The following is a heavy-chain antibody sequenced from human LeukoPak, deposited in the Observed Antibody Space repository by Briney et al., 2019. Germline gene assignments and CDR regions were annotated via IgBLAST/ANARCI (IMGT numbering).Heavy chain of an antibody. CDR2: IYSTGTT. CDR3: ASRKLGNDY. Sequence: SETLSHTCTVSGGSASDYNWCCVWQGPGRGRAWIGYIYSTGTTRYNPSLRSRVTMSADTSKNQFSLKLSSVTAADTAVYYCASRKLGNDYWGQGTLVTVSS. CDR1: GGSASDYN. D-gene: IGHD7-27*01. J-gene: IGHJ4*02. V-gene: IGHV4-59*02.